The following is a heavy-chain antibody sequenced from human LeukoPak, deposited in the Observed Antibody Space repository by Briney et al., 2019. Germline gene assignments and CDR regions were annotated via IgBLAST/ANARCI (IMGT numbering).Heavy chain of an antibody. Sequence: PSGTLSLTCTVSGGSISSGGYYWSWIRQPPGKGLEWIGYIYHSGSTYYNPSLKSRVTISVDTSKNQFSLKLSSVTAADTAVYYCARVLHLYDLPTPNWFDPWGQGTLVTVSS. CDR1: GGSISSGGYY. D-gene: IGHD5/OR15-5a*01. CDR3: ARVLHLYDLPTPNWFDP. V-gene: IGHV4-30-2*01. J-gene: IGHJ5*02. CDR2: IYHSGST.